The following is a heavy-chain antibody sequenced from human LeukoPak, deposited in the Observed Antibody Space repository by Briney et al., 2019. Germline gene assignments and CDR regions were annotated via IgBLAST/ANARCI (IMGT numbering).Heavy chain of an antibody. J-gene: IGHJ3*02. Sequence: GGSLRLSCAASGFTFSSYAMHWVRQAPGKGLEWVAVISYDGSNKYYADSVKGRFTISRDNSKNTLYLQMNSLRAEDTAVYYCARGPHYYDSSGYNDAFDIWGQGTMVTFSS. D-gene: IGHD3-22*01. V-gene: IGHV3-30*04. CDR3: ARGPHYYDSSGYNDAFDI. CDR2: ISYDGSNK. CDR1: GFTFSSYA.